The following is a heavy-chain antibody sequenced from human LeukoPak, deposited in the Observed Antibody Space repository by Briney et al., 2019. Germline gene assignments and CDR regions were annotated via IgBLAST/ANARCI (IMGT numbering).Heavy chain of an antibody. V-gene: IGHV3-23*01. CDR3: TRIGYSSSCTDY. CDR1: GFTLSSYA. J-gene: IGHJ4*02. CDR2: ISGSGGST. Sequence: PGGSLRLSCAASGFTLSSYAMSWVRQAPGKGLEWVSAISGSGGSTYYADSVKGRFTISRDNSKNTLYLQMNSLRAEDTAVYYCTRIGYSSSCTDYWGQGTLVTVSS. D-gene: IGHD6-13*01.